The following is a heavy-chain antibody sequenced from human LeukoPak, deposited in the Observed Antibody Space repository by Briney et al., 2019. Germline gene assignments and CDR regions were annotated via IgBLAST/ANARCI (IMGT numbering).Heavy chain of an antibody. Sequence: GASVKVSCKASGYTFTGYYMHWVRQAPGQGLEWMGWINPNSGGTNYAQKFQGRVTMTRDTSISTAYMELSRLRSDDTAVYYCARDLDSGYGQYDYWGQGTLVTVSS. D-gene: IGHD5-12*01. CDR1: GYTFTGYY. CDR3: ARDLDSGYGQYDY. V-gene: IGHV1-2*02. J-gene: IGHJ4*02. CDR2: INPNSGGT.